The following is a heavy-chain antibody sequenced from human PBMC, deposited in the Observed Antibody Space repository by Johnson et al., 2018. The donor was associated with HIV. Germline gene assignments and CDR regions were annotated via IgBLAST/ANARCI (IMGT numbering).Heavy chain of an antibody. CDR1: GLTFSDYY. Sequence: VQLVESGGGLVESGGSLRLSCVASGLTFSDYYLSWIRQAPGKGLEWVGRIKSKTDGGTTDYAAPVKGRFTISRDDSKNTLYLQMNSLRAEDTAVYYCAKDQWSSSWTNDAFDIWGQGTMVTVSS. CDR2: IKSKTDGGTT. D-gene: IGHD6-13*01. J-gene: IGHJ3*02. V-gene: IGHV3-15*01. CDR3: AKDQWSSSWTNDAFDI.